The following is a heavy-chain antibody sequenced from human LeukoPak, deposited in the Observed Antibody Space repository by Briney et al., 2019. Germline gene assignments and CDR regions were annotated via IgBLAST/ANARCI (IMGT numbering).Heavy chain of an antibody. D-gene: IGHD6-13*01. CDR2: IRYDGSNK. J-gene: IGHJ4*02. Sequence: GGSLRLSCAASGFTFSGYGMHWVRQAPGKGLEWVAFIRYDGSNKYYADSVKGRFTISRDNSKNTLYLQMNSLRAEDTAVYYCAKEGRIAAAGTRFDYWGQGTLVTVSS. CDR1: GFTFSGYG. V-gene: IGHV3-30*02. CDR3: AKEGRIAAAGTRFDY.